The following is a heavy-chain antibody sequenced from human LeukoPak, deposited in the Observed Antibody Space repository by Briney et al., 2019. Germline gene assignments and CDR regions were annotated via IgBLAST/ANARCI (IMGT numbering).Heavy chain of an antibody. CDR1: GFTLSSYN. V-gene: IGHV3-48*02. D-gene: IGHD6-19*01. Sequence: GGSLRLSCATSGFTLSSYNMNWVRQAPGKGLEWVSYISSRGSSIQYADSVKGRFTISRDNAKNSLYLQMDSLRDDDTAVYYCARTYNSGWYFDYWGQGTLVTVSS. J-gene: IGHJ4*02. CDR3: ARTYNSGWYFDY. CDR2: ISSRGSSI.